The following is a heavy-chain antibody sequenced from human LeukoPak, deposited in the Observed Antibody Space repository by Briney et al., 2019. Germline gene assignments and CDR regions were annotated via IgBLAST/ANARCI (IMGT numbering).Heavy chain of an antibody. CDR3: ARLYYSYGIMDFDY. V-gene: IGHV4-38-2*01. CDR2: IYHSGST. CDR1: GYSISSGYY. Sequence: PSETLSLTCAVSGYSISSGYYWGWLRQPPGKGLEWIGSIYHSGSTYYNPSLKSRVTIPVDTSKNQFSLKLSSVTAADTAVYYCARLYYSYGIMDFDYWGQGTLVTVSS. D-gene: IGHD5-18*01. J-gene: IGHJ4*02.